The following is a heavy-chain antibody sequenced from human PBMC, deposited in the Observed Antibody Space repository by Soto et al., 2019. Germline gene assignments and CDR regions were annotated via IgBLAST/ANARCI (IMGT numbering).Heavy chain of an antibody. CDR2: LYYGRSA. D-gene: IGHD2-15*01. J-gene: IGHJ4*02. CDR1: GDFIISYY. V-gene: IGHV4-59*01. CDR3: ALRSMALVVEL. Sequence: SQTLSLTCAVSGDFIISYYCMWIRQPPGKGLESIGYLYYGRSANYNPSLKSRVTLSVDTATNQCSLTLSSMTAADTAVYYGALRSMALVVELWVEGTLVTVS.